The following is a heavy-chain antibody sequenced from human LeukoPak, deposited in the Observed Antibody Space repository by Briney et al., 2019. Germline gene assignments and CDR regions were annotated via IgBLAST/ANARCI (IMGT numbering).Heavy chain of an antibody. Sequence: SETLSLTCTVSGGSISSFFWNWIRQPPGKGLEWIAFTHESGTTNYNPSLKSRVTMSLDTSKNQFSLRLSSVTTADTAFYYCARSRGGYGDYGSWFDPWGQGTLVNVSP. D-gene: IGHD4-17*01. CDR1: GGSISSFF. CDR3: ARSRGGYGDYGSWFDP. J-gene: IGHJ5*02. V-gene: IGHV4-59*01. CDR2: THESGTT.